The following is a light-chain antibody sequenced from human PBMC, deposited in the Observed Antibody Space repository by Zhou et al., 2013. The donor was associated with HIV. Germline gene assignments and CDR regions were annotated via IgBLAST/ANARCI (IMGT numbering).Light chain of an antibody. CDR3: QQYGSSPTT. V-gene: IGKV3-20*01. J-gene: IGKJ1*01. Sequence: EIVLTQSPGTLSLSPGERATLSCRASQSVRTNQLAWYQQKPGQAPRLLIYGASSRAPGIPDRFSGSGSGTDFTLTISRLEPEDFAVYYCQQYGSSPTTFGQGTKVEIK. CDR2: GAS. CDR1: QSVRTNQ.